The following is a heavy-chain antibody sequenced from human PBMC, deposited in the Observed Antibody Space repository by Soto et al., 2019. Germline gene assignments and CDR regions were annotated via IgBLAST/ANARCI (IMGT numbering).Heavy chain of an antibody. V-gene: IGHV4-31*03. Sequence: QVQLQESGPGLVKASQTLSLTCSVSDGSISSGDYPWSWIRQHPGEGLEWIGYIFYSGRSYYNPSLKTRLTISIDTSENQFSLRLTSVTAADTALYYCARGLRANRGRDYYGMDVWGQGTTVTVSS. CDR1: DGSISSGDYP. CDR3: ARGLRANRGRDYYGMDV. CDR2: IFYSGRS. J-gene: IGHJ6*02. D-gene: IGHD3-10*01.